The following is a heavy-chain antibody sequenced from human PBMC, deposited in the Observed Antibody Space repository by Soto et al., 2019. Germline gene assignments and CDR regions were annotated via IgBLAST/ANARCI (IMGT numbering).Heavy chain of an antibody. V-gene: IGHV5-51*01. CDR3: ARAVDTAMVTEWFDY. CDR1: GYSFTSYW. Sequence: GESLKISCKGSGYSFTSYWIGWVRQMPGKGLEWMGIIYPGDSDTRYSPSFQGQVTISADKSISTAYLQWSSLKASDTAMYYCARAVDTAMVTEWFDYWGQGTLVTVSS. J-gene: IGHJ4*02. CDR2: IYPGDSDT. D-gene: IGHD5-18*01.